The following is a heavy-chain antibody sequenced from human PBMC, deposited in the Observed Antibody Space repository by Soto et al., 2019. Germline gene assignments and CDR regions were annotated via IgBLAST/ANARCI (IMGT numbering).Heavy chain of an antibody. Sequence: SETLSLTCTVSGCSISSYYWSWIRQPPGKGLEWIGYIYYSGSTNYNPSLKSRVTISVDTSKNQFSLKLSSVTAADTAVYYCARQSGTVAGTWWFDPWGQGTLVTVSS. V-gene: IGHV4-59*08. CDR2: IYYSGST. D-gene: IGHD6-19*01. J-gene: IGHJ5*02. CDR1: GCSISSYY. CDR3: ARQSGTVAGTWWFDP.